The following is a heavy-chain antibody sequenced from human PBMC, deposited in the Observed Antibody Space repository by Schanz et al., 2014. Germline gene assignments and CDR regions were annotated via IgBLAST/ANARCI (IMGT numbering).Heavy chain of an antibody. J-gene: IGHJ6*02. CDR1: GFTFSSYS. CDR2: IWSDGSGK. Sequence: VQLVESGGGLVKPGGSLRLSCAASGFTFSSYSMNWVRQAPGKGLEWVAVIWSDGSGKYYADSVKGRFTISRDNSKKILYLQMNSLRAEDTAVYYCAKARRKSNCSGGRCFHYSYYGMDVWGQGTTVTVSS. D-gene: IGHD2-15*01. V-gene: IGHV3-33*06. CDR3: AKARRKSNCSGGRCFHYSYYGMDV.